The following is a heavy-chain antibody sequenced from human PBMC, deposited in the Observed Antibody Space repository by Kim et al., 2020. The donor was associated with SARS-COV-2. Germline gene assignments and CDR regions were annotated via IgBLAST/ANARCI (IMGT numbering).Heavy chain of an antibody. CDR3: ARDADVFTDSYVFDF. D-gene: IGHD3-16*01. Sequence: GDSVKCQFTISRDNSKNTLYLQMNSLRPEDTAVYFCARDADVFTDSYVFDFWGQGTVVTVSS. V-gene: IGHV3-23*02. J-gene: IGHJ4*02.